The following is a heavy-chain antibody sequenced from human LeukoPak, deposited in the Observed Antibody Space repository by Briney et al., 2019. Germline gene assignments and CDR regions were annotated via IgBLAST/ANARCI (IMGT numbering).Heavy chain of an antibody. CDR3: ARAESGWPRLYWFDP. D-gene: IGHD6-19*01. J-gene: IGHJ5*02. Sequence: GASVKVSCKASGYTFNSYAMHWVRQAPGQRLEWMGWINAGNGNTKYSQKFQGRVTITRDTSASTAYMELSSLRSEDTAVYYCARAESGWPRLYWFDPWGQGTLVTVSS. V-gene: IGHV1-3*01. CDR2: INAGNGNT. CDR1: GYTFNSYA.